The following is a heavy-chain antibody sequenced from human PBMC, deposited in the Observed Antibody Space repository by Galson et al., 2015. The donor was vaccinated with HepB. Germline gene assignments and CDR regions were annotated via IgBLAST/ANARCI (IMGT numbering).Heavy chain of an antibody. CDR2: ISYDGSNK. CDR3: ARESGAGGHFDC. Sequence: SLRLSCAASGFTFSNFAIHWVRQAPGKGLEWVAFISYDGSNKLYADSVKGRFTFSRDNSKNTLYLLMDSLRAEDTAVYYCARESGAGGHFDCWGQGTLVTVSS. D-gene: IGHD4-23*01. V-gene: IGHV3-30-3*01. J-gene: IGHJ4*02. CDR1: GFTFSNFA.